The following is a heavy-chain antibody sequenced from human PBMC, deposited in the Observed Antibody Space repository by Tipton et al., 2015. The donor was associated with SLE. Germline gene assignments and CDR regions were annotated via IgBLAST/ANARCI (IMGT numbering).Heavy chain of an antibody. CDR2: IYYSGST. V-gene: IGHV4-39*01. CDR1: GGSISSSSYY. D-gene: IGHD1-26*01. J-gene: IGHJ3*02. Sequence: TLSLTCTVSGGSISSSSYYWGWIRQPPGKGLEWIGSIYYSGSTYYNPSLKSRVTISVDTSKNQFSLKLSSVTAADTAVYYCARGRWELPSLPSDAFDIWGQGTMVTVSS. CDR3: ARGRWELPSLPSDAFDI.